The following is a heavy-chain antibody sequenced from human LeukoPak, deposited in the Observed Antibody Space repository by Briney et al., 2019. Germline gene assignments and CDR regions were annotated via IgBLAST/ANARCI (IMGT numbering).Heavy chain of an antibody. Sequence: GGSLRLSCAASGFTFSSYSVNWVRQAPGKGLEWVSSISSSSSYIYYADSVKGRYTISRDNAKNSLYLQMNSLRAEDTAVYYCARESWSGYSLFDPWGQGTLVTVSS. CDR1: GFTFSSYS. CDR2: ISSSSSYI. V-gene: IGHV3-21*01. D-gene: IGHD5-18*01. CDR3: ARESWSGYSLFDP. J-gene: IGHJ5*02.